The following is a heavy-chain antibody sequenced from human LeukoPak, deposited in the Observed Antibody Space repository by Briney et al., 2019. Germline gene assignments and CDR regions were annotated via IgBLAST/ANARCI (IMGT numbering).Heavy chain of an antibody. CDR1: GFTFSSYE. D-gene: IGHD6-19*01. CDR3: ARVVEEYSSGWYFDY. Sequence: SGGSLRLSCAASGFTFSSYEMNWVRQAPGKGLEWVSSISSSSSYIYYADSVKGRFTISRDNAKNSLYLQMNSLRAEDTAVYYCARVVEEYSSGWYFDYWGQGTLVTVSS. J-gene: IGHJ4*02. CDR2: ISSSSSYI. V-gene: IGHV3-21*01.